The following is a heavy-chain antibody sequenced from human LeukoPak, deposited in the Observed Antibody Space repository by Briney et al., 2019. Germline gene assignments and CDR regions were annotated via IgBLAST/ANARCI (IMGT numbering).Heavy chain of an antibody. CDR1: GFTFSSYA. CDR3: AKEPNYYDSSDLGDAFGI. Sequence: GGSLRLSCAASGFTFSSYAMSWVRQAPGKGLEWVSAISGSGGSTYYADSVKGRFTISRDNSKNTLYLQMNSLRAEDTAVYYCAKEPNYYDSSDLGDAFGIWGQGTMVTVSS. CDR2: ISGSGGST. J-gene: IGHJ3*02. D-gene: IGHD3-22*01. V-gene: IGHV3-23*01.